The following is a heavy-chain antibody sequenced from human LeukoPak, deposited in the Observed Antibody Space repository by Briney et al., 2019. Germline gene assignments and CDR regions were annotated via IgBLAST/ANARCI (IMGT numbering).Heavy chain of an antibody. CDR2: ISGSGDRT. CDR1: GFTFSSYA. V-gene: IGHV3-23*01. CDR3: GKRELWHGSGEDA. Sequence: GGSLRLSCAASGFTFSSYAMSWVRQAPGKGLEWVSAISGSGDRTYYAESVKGRFSISRDNSKNTLYLQMHSLRAEDTAVYYCGKRELWHGSGEDAWGQGTTVTVSS. D-gene: IGHD3-10*01. J-gene: IGHJ6*02.